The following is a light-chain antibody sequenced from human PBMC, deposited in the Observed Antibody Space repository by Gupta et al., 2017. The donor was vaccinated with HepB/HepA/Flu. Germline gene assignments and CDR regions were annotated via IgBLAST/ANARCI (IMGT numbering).Light chain of an antibody. CDR2: VVS. CDR1: SSDVGGYNY. V-gene: IGLV2-14*01. J-gene: IGLJ3*02. CDR3: CSYTSSRTLDGV. Sequence: QSALTQPASVSGSPGQSLTMSCTGTSSDVGGYNYVSCYYEDPGKAHQLKSDVVSNRPSGVSTRFSGYTSCNTDYLTTYTLPAEEEADEDDCSYTSSRTLDGVFGAGTKLTVL.